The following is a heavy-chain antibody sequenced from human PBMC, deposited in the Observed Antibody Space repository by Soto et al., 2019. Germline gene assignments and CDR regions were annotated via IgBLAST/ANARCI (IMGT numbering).Heavy chain of an antibody. J-gene: IGHJ5*02. D-gene: IGHD2-2*01. CDR2: INAGNGNT. V-gene: IGHV1-3*01. CDR1: GYTFTSYA. Sequence: QVQLVQSGAEVKKPGASVKVSCKASGYTFTSYAMHWVRQAPGQRLEWMGWINAGNGNTKYSQKFQGRVTITRDTSASTVYMEVSSLRSEATAVYYCARDYEDIVVVPAAMPIPCFDPWCQGTLVTVSS. CDR3: ARDYEDIVVVPAAMPIPCFDP.